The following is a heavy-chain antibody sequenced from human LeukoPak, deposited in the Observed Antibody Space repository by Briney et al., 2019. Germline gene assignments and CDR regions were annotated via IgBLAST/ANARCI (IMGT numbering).Heavy chain of an antibody. J-gene: IGHJ5*02. V-gene: IGHV4-4*07. CDR3: ARCSGYPPWWFDP. CDR1: GVSISNYY. Sequence: SETLSLTCTVSGVSISNYYWSWIRQPAGKGLEWIGRIYTSGITNYNPSLKSRLTLSLDTSKNQFSLTLSSVTAADTAVYYCARCSGYPPWWFDPWGQGILVTVSS. D-gene: IGHD3-22*01. CDR2: IYTSGIT.